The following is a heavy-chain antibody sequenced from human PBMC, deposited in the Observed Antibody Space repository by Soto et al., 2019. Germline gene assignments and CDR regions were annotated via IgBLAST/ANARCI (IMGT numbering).Heavy chain of an antibody. Sequence: LRLSCAASGFTFSSYWMHWVRRAPGEGLVWVSYIKPDGSRTKDADSVKGRFTISRDNARNTLYLRMNSLRAEDTAVYYCARDNNWSYDSWGRGTLVTVSS. J-gene: IGHJ4*02. D-gene: IGHD1-1*01. CDR1: GFTFSSYW. V-gene: IGHV3-74*03. CDR3: ARDNNWSYDS. CDR2: IKPDGSRT.